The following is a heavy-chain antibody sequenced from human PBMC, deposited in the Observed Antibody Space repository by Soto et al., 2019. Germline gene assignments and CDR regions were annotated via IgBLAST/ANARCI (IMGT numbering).Heavy chain of an antibody. D-gene: IGHD3-16*02. V-gene: IGHV3-30-3*01. Sequence: ESGGGVVQPGRSLRLSCAASGFTFSSYAMHWVRQAPGKGLEWVAVISYDGSNKYYADSVKGRFTISRDNSKNTLYLQMNSLRAEDTAVYYCARDNGIWGSYRHFDYWGQGTLVTVSS. CDR3: ARDNGIWGSYRHFDY. J-gene: IGHJ4*02. CDR1: GFTFSSYA. CDR2: ISYDGSNK.